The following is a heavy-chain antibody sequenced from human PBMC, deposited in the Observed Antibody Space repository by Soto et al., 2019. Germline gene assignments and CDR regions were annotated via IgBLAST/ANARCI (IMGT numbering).Heavy chain of an antibody. CDR3: ARNYYSSGWYYYGMDV. V-gene: IGHV7-4-1*01. CDR1: GYTFTSYA. Sequence: ASVKVSCKASGYTFTSYAMNWVRQAPGQGLEWMGWINTNTGNPTYAQGFTGRFVYSLDTSISTAYLQICSLKAEDTALYYCARNYYSSGWYYYGMDVWGQGTTVTVSS. CDR2: INTNTGNP. J-gene: IGHJ6*02. D-gene: IGHD6-19*01.